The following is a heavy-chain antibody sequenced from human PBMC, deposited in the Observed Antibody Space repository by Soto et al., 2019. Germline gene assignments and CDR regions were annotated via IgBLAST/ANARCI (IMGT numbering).Heavy chain of an antibody. CDR3: ARVRNGDWYFDN. CDR2: INIDGSTT. J-gene: IGHJ4*02. D-gene: IGHD4-17*01. Sequence: EVQLVESGGGLVQPGGSLRLSCAASGFTFSTYWMHWVRQAPGKGLVWVSRINIDGSTTSYADSVKGRFTISRDNAKNPLYLQMNSLRDEDTAVYYCARVRNGDWYFDNWGQGTLVTISS. CDR1: GFTFSTYW. V-gene: IGHV3-74*01.